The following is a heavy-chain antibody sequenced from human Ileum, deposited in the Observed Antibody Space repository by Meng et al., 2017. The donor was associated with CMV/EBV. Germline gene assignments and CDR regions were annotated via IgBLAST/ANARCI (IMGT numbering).Heavy chain of an antibody. Sequence: VQLRESGPGLVKPSQTLSLTCTVSGASITNDDYYWSWIRQPPGKGLEWIGYIYYNGITYYNPSLKSRIAILVDTSKSQFSLIVSSVTAADTAVYYCAKYSGPSRWFDPWGQGTLVTVSS. J-gene: IGHJ5*02. CDR2: IYYNGIT. D-gene: IGHD5-12*01. CDR1: GASITNDDYY. CDR3: AKYSGPSRWFDP. V-gene: IGHV4-30-4*01.